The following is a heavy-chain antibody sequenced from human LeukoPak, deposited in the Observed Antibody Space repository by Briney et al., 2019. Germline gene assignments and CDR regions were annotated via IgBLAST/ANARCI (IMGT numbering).Heavy chain of an antibody. V-gene: IGHV3-23*01. Sequence: PGGSLRLSCTASGFTFRSYALSWVRQAPGKGLEWVSATTGSGDKLFYADSVKGRFTISRDNSKNTLYLQMNNLRAEDTAVYYCARYENGGIDYWGQGTLVTDSS. J-gene: IGHJ4*02. CDR1: GFTFRSYA. CDR3: ARYENGGIDY. CDR2: TTGSGDKL. D-gene: IGHD2-15*01.